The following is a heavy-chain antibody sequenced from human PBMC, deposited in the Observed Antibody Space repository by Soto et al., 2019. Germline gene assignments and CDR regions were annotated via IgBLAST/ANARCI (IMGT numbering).Heavy chain of an antibody. V-gene: IGHV3-21*01. D-gene: IGHD3-22*01. CDR2: ISSSSSYI. CDR1: GFSFSSYS. CDR3: ASRPRDSIGYWYYFGY. J-gene: IGHJ4*02. Sequence: EVQLVESGGGLVKPGGSLRLACAASGFSFSSYSMNWVRQAPGTGLEWVSSISSSSSYIYYADSVKGRFTISRDNAKNPLYLKMNSVRAEDTAVYHCASRPRDSIGYWYYFGYWGQGTLVSVAS.